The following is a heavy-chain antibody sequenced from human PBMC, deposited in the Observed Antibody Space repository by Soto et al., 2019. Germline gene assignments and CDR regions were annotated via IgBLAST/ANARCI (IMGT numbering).Heavy chain of an antibody. CDR2: ISSSSSYI. J-gene: IGHJ4*02. CDR1: GFTFSSYS. D-gene: IGHD6-13*01. CDR3: ARGRIAAAGRYIDY. Sequence: PRGSLRLSCAASGFTFSSYSMNWVRQAPGKGLEWASSISSSSSYIYYADSVKGRFTISRDNAKNSLYLQMNSLRAEDTAVYYCARGRIAAAGRYIDYWGQGTLVTVSS. V-gene: IGHV3-21*01.